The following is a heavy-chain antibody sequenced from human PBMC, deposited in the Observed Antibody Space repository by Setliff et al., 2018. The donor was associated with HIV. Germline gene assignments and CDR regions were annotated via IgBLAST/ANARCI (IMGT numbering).Heavy chain of an antibody. CDR3: ARTLYSSFSSFDY. V-gene: IGHV1-69*13. J-gene: IGHJ4*02. Sequence: GASVKVSCKASGYTFTDYYMHWVQQAPGQGLEWMGGIIPIFGTANYAQKFQGRVTITADESTSTAYMELSSLRSEDTAVYYCARTLYSSFSSFDYWGQGTLVTVSS. CDR2: IIPIFGTA. D-gene: IGHD6-19*01. CDR1: GYTFTDYY.